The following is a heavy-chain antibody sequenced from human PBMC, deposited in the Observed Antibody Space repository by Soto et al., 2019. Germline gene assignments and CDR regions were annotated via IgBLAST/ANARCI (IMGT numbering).Heavy chain of an antibody. J-gene: IGHJ5*02. CDR3: ARHWLLTGNWFDP. Sequence: PSQTLSLTCAISGDSVSSNSAVWYWIRQSPSRGLEWLGRTYYRSKWYNDYADSVRSRITITPDTSRNQFSLQLNSVTPEDTAVYYCARHWLLTGNWFDPWGQGILVTVSS. D-gene: IGHD1-26*01. CDR2: TYYRSKWYN. V-gene: IGHV6-1*01. CDR1: GDSVSSNSAV.